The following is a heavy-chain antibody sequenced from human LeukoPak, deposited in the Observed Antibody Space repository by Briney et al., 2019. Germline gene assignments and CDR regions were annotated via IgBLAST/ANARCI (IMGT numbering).Heavy chain of an antibody. CDR2: INTDGSIT. CDR1: GFTFSDYR. J-gene: IGHJ4*02. D-gene: IGHD3-10*01. Sequence: GGSLRLSCAASGFTFSDYRIHWVRQAPGKGLVWVSRINTDGSITNYADSVKGRFSISRDNAKNTLYLQMSSLRAEDTAVYYCARDRGPRMGFMVREAYDYWGQGTLVTVSS. V-gene: IGHV3-74*01. CDR3: ARDRGPRMGFMVREAYDY.